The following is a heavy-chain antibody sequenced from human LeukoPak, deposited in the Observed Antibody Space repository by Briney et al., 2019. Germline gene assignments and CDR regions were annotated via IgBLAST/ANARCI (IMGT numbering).Heavy chain of an antibody. CDR1: GDSVSSNSAC. J-gene: IGHJ4*02. Sequence: SQTLSLTCVISGDSVSSNSACWNWIRQSPSRGLEWLGRTYYRSKWYNDYAVSVKSRITINADTSKNQFSLQLNSVTPEDTAVYYCARQAVAGLYYFDYWGQGTLVTVSS. D-gene: IGHD6-19*01. V-gene: IGHV6-1*01. CDR3: ARQAVAGLYYFDY. CDR2: TYYRSKWYN.